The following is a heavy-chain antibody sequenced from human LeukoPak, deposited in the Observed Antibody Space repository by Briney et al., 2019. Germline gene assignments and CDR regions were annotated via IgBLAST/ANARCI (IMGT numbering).Heavy chain of an antibody. D-gene: IGHD6-13*01. Sequence: GGSLRLSCAASGFIFSSYAMTWVRQAPGKGLEWVAGISCGGGSTYYADSVKGRFTISRDNSKNTVYLQMSSLRAEDTAVYYCAKGTRRQQLAYFDYWGQGTLVTVSS. V-gene: IGHV3-23*01. J-gene: IGHJ4*02. CDR3: AKGTRRQQLAYFDY. CDR2: ISCGGGST. CDR1: GFIFSSYA.